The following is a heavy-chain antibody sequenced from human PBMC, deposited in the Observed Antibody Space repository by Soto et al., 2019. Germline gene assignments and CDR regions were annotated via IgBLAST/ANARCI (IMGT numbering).Heavy chain of an antibody. J-gene: IGHJ5*02. CDR3: AHMSGGINWFDP. Sequence: QITLRESGPTLVKPTQTLTLTCTFSGFSLSNIGVAVGWIRQPPGKALEWLTIIYWNDDERYNPSLKNRLTITKDTSRNQVVLTMTNMDPVDTATYFCAHMSGGINWFDPWGKGTLVTVSP. CDR2: IYWNDDE. CDR1: GFSLSNIGVA. V-gene: IGHV2-5*01. D-gene: IGHD6-19*01.